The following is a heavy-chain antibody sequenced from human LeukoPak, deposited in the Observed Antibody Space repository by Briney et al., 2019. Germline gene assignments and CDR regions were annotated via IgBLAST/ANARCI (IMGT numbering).Heavy chain of an antibody. CDR2: ISYDGSNK. D-gene: IGHD4-17*01. Sequence: PGGSLRLSCAASGFTFSSYGMHWVRQAPGKGLEWVAVISYDGSNKYYADSVKGRFTISRDNSKNTLYLQMNSLRAEDTAVYYCAKDGSVYGDYEYFQHWGQGTLVTVSS. J-gene: IGHJ1*01. CDR3: AKDGSVYGDYEYFQH. CDR1: GFTFSSYG. V-gene: IGHV3-30*18.